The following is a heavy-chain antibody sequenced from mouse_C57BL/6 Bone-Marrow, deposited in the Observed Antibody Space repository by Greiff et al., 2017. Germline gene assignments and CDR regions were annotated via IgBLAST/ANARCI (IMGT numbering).Heavy chain of an antibody. CDR1: GFTFSSYA. CDR3: ARDPITTVVKGFAY. V-gene: IGHV5-4*01. J-gene: IGHJ3*01. D-gene: IGHD1-1*01. Sequence: EVHLVESGGGLVKPGGSLKLSCAASGFTFSSYAMSWVRQTPEKRLEWVATISDGGSYTYYPDNVKGRFTISRDNAKNNLYLQMSHLKSEDTAMYYCARDPITTVVKGFAYWGQGTLVTVSA. CDR2: ISDGGSYT.